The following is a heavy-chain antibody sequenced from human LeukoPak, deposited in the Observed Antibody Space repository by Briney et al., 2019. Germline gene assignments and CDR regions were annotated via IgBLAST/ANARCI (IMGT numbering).Heavy chain of an antibody. V-gene: IGHV4-59*05. Sequence: PSETLSLTCTVSGGSISSYYWSWIRQPPGKGLEWIGSMYYSGSTYYNPSLKSRVTISVDTSKNQFSLKLSSVTAADTALYYCATLTTTYFDYWGQGTLVTVSS. CDR1: GGSISSYY. D-gene: IGHD4-11*01. J-gene: IGHJ4*02. CDR3: ATLTTTYFDY. CDR2: MYYSGST.